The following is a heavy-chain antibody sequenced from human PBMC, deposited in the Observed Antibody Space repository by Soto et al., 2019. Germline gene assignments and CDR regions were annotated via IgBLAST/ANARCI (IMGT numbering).Heavy chain of an antibody. Sequence: GGSLRLSGTASGFTFGDYAMSWFRQAPGKGLEWVGFIRSKAYGGTTEYPASVNSRFTTSRDDAKRVAYRQMNSLKTEDKAVYYCTNCRIQLVLSGYDPWGQGTLVTVSS. J-gene: IGHJ5*02. CDR3: TNCRIQLVLSGYDP. V-gene: IGHV3-49*03. CDR1: GFTFGDYA. CDR2: IRSKAYGGTT. D-gene: IGHD5-18*01.